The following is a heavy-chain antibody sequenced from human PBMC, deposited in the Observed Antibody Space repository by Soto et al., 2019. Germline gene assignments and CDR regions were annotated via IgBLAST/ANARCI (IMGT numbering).Heavy chain of an antibody. CDR3: ARPTNRGKYYYGMDV. CDR1: GYSFTSYW. Sequence: GESLRISCNGSGYSFTSYWIGWVRQMPGKGLECMGIIYPGDSDTRYSPSFQGQVTISADKSISTAYLQWSSLKASDTAMYYCARPTNRGKYYYGMDVWGQGTTVTVSS. CDR2: IYPGDSDT. V-gene: IGHV5-51*01. J-gene: IGHJ6*02. D-gene: IGHD2-8*01.